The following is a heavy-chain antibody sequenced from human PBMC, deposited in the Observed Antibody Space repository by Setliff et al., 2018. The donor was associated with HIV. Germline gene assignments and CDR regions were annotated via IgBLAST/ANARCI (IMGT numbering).Heavy chain of an antibody. CDR2: IYHSGRT. CDR1: GGSVSSNNYY. Sequence: PSETLSLTCIVSGGSVSSNNYYWGWIRQPPGMGLAWIGRIYHSGRTYYNPSLKSRVTISVDTSKNQFSLRLSSVTAADTAVYYCARRNYYDSSDYPAWGQGALVTVSS. CDR3: ARRNYYDSSDYPA. J-gene: IGHJ5*02. V-gene: IGHV4-39*01. D-gene: IGHD3-22*01.